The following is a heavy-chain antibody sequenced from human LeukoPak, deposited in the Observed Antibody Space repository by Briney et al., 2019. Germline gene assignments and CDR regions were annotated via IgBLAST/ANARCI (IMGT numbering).Heavy chain of an antibody. V-gene: IGHV3-66*02. CDR3: PRGPMIDAFDI. CDR1: GFTVSSKY. D-gene: IGHD3-22*01. CDR2: IYSGGST. J-gene: IGHJ3*02. Sequence: GGSLRLSCAASGFTVSSKYMSWVRQAPGKGLEWVSVIYSGGSTYYADSVKGRFTISRDNSNNTLYLQMNTLRAEDTAVYYCPRGPMIDAFDIWGQGTMVTVSS.